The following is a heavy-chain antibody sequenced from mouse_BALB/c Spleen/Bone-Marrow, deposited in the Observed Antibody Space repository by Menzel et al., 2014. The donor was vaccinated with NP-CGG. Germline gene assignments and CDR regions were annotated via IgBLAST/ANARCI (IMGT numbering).Heavy chain of an antibody. CDR2: IYPGDGDT. CDR3: ARSEATMILAY. CDR1: GYTFTSYW. Sequence: QVQLQQSGAELARPGASVKLSCKASGYTFTSYWMQWVKQRPGQGLEWIGAIYPGDGDTRYTQKFKGKATLTADKSSSTAYMQLSSLASEDSAVYYCARSEATMILAYWGQGTLVTVPA. V-gene: IGHV1-87*01. J-gene: IGHJ3*01. D-gene: IGHD2-4*01.